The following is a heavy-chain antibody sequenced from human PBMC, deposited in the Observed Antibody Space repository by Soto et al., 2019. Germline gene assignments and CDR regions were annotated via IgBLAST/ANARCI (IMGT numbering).Heavy chain of an antibody. J-gene: IGHJ4*02. CDR3: AKILAPSNTGY. CDR1: GFTFSTYA. Sequence: GGSLRLSCAASGFTFSTYAMTWVRQAPGKGLEWVSSISASGGTTYDADSVKGRFTISRDNSKSTLYLQMNSLRAEDTATYYCAKILAPSNTGYWGQGTLVTVSS. CDR2: ISASGGTT. D-gene: IGHD2-8*02. V-gene: IGHV3-23*01.